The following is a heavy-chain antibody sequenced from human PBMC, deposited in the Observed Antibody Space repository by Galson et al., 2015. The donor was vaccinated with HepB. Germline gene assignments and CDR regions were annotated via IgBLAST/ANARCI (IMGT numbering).Heavy chain of an antibody. CDR2: ISGSGGST. V-gene: IGHV3-23*01. CDR1: GFTFSSYA. Sequence: SLRLSCAASGFTFSSYAMSWVRQAPGKGLEWVSAISGSGGSTYYADSVKGRFTISRDNSKNTLYLQMNSLRAEDTAVYYCAELPAPGIAAAGGQGTLVTVSS. CDR3: AELPAPGIAAA. J-gene: IGHJ4*02. D-gene: IGHD6-13*01.